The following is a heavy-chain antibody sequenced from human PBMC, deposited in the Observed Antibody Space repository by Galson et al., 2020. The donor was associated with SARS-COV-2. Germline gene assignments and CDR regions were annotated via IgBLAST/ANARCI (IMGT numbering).Heavy chain of an antibody. CDR3: PRDGRSSGYSIGNWYFDL. V-gene: IGHV3-21*01. D-gene: IGHD6-13*01. Sequence: GESLKISCAASGFTLSSYSMNWVRQAPGKGLEWVSSISSSSSYIYYADSVKGRFTISRDNAKNSLYLQMNSLRAEDTAVYYCPRDGRSSGYSIGNWYFDLWGRGTLVTVSS. CDR2: ISSSSSYI. J-gene: IGHJ2*01. CDR1: GFTLSSYS.